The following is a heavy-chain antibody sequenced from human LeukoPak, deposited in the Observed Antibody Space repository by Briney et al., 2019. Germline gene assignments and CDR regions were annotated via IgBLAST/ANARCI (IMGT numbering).Heavy chain of an antibody. V-gene: IGHV3-33*01. CDR1: GFTFSSYG. J-gene: IGHJ6*02. CDR3: ARDRISWSIYYYYGMDV. Sequence: GRSLRLSCAASGFTFSSYGMHWVRQAPGKGLEWVAVIWYDGSNKYYADSVKGRFTISRDNSKNTLYLQMNSLRAEDTAVYYCARDRISWSIYYYYGMDVWGQGTTVTVSS. CDR2: IWYDGSNK. D-gene: IGHD6-13*01.